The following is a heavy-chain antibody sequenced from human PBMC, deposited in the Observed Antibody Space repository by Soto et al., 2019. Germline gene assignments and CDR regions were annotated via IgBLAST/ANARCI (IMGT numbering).Heavy chain of an antibody. V-gene: IGHV3-23*01. J-gene: IGHJ6*02. D-gene: IGHD2-15*01. CDR1: GFTFRTYD. CDR2: ISESGGST. Sequence: GGSLRLSCAASGFTFRTYDMSWVRQAPGKGLEWVSGISESGGSTYYADSVKGRFTISRDNSKNTLYLQMNSLRAEDTAIYYCVKRYRYCSGGSCYSPIGMDVWGQGTSVTVSS. CDR3: VKRYRYCSGGSCYSPIGMDV.